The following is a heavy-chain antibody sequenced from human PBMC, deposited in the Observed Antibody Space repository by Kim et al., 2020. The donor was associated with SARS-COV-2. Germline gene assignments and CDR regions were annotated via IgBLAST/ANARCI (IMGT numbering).Heavy chain of an antibody. CDR1: GFTFSSYS. D-gene: IGHD3-22*01. CDR2: ISSSSSYI. J-gene: IGHJ2*01. Sequence: GGSLRLSCAASGFTFSSYSMNWVRQAPGKGLEWVSSISSSSSYIYYADSVKGRFTISRDNAKNSLYLQMNSLRAEDTAVYYCARFDGDSSGYYPPDYWYFDLWGRGTLVTVSS. CDR3: ARFDGDSSGYYPPDYWYFDL. V-gene: IGHV3-21*01.